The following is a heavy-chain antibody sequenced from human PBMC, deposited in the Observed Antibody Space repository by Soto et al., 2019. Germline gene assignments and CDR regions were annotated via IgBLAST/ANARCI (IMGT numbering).Heavy chain of an antibody. V-gene: IGHV3-21*01. Sequence: GGSLRLSCAASGFTFSKYSVNWVRQAPGKGLEWVSSISSRSTYIFYADSVKGRFTISRDNAKNSLYLQMNSLRAEDTGVYYCARPRLPAAGAYCYYDGLDVWGKQSRVTICS. CDR3: ARPRLPAAGAYCYYDGLDV. CDR1: GFTFSKYS. CDR2: ISSRSTYI. D-gene: IGHD6-13*01. J-gene: IGHJ6*01.